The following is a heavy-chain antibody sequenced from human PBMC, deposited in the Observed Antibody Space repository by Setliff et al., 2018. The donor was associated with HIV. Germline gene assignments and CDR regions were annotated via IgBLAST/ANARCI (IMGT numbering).Heavy chain of an antibody. V-gene: IGHV3-21*01. CDR2: ISSSSYYI. Sequence: GGSLRLSCAASGFTFSSYTMNWVRQASGKGLEWVSSISSSSYYIYYADSVKGRFTISRDNAKNSLFLQMNSLRAEDTAVYYCASIELAAMVPVDYWGQGTLVTVSS. D-gene: IGHD5-18*01. J-gene: IGHJ4*02. CDR1: GFTFSSYT. CDR3: ASIELAAMVPVDY.